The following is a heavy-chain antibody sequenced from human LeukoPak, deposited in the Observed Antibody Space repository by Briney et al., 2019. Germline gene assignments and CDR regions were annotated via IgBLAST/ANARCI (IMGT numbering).Heavy chain of an antibody. CDR1: GYTVSSNY. CDR3: VRGDYGDYTLFDY. Sequence: GGSLRLSCAASGYTVSSNYMSWVRQAPGKGLEWVSVIYSGGSTYYADSVKGRFTISRDNSKNTLYLQMNSLRAEDTAVYYCVRGDYGDYTLFDYWGQGTLVTVSS. CDR2: IYSGGST. J-gene: IGHJ4*02. D-gene: IGHD4-17*01. V-gene: IGHV3-53*01.